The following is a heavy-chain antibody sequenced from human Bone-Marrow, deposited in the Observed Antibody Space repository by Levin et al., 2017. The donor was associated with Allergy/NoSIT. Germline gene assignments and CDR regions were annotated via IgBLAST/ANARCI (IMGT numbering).Heavy chain of an antibody. J-gene: IGHJ5*02. CDR3: ARGEASSSWYWFDP. CDR1: RGTFSSYA. CDR2: IIPILGIA. V-gene: IGHV1-69*04. D-gene: IGHD6-13*01. Sequence: SVKVSCKASRGTFSSYAISWVRQAPGQGLEWMGRIIPILGIANYAQKFQGRVTITADKSTSTAYMELSSLRSEDTAVYYCARGEASSSWYWFDPWGQGTLVTVSS.